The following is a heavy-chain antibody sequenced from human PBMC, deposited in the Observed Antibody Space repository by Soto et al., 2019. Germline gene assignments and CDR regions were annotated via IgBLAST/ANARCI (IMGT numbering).Heavy chain of an antibody. Sequence: QVHLVESGGGVVQPGRSLRLSCVASGFTFGTYGIHWVRQAPGKGLQWVALISYEGSNTYYADSVRGRFTISRDNAKNTLYLQMNSLRPEDSGVYFCARVTPGNNLYYFSGLEVWGQGTSVTVSS. J-gene: IGHJ6*02. D-gene: IGHD1-1*01. CDR2: ISYEGSNT. CDR3: ARVTPGNNLYYFSGLEV. V-gene: IGHV3-30-3*01. CDR1: GFTFGTYG.